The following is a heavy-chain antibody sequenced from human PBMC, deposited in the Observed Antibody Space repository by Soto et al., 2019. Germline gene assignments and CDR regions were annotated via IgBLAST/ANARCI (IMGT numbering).Heavy chain of an antibody. CDR1: GYTFTSYY. CDR3: AREDVAPYQKGTVDI. J-gene: IGHJ3*02. D-gene: IGHD2-21*01. Sequence: ASVKVSCKASGYTFTSYYMHWVRQAPGQGLEWMGIINPSGGSTSYAQKFQGRVTMTRDTSTSTVYMELSSLRSEDTAVYYCAREDVAPYQKGTVDIWGQGTMVTVSS. V-gene: IGHV1-46*01. CDR2: INPSGGST.